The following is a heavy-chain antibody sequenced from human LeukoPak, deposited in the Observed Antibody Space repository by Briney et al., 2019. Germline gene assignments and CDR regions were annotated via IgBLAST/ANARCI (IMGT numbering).Heavy chain of an antibody. J-gene: IGHJ4*02. CDR1: GSISGYY. CDR3: ARDPAYCGGDCYPY. D-gene: IGHD2-21*02. Sequence: SETLSLTCTVSGSISGYYWSWIRQHPGKGLEWIGYIYYSGSTYYNPSLKSRVTISVDTSKNQFSLKLSSVTAADTAVYYCARDPAYCGGDCYPYWGQGTLVTVSS. CDR2: IYYSGST. V-gene: IGHV4-31*03.